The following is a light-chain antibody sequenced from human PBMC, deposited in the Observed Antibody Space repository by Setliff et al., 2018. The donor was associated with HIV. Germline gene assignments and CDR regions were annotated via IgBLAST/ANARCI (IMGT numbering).Light chain of an antibody. CDR2: DVS. CDR1: SSDVGGYNY. Sequence: ALTQPRSVSGSPGQSVTISCTGTSSDVGGYNYVSWYQQHPGKAPKLMIYDVSKRPSGVPDRFSGSKSGNTASLTISGLQAEDEADYYCCSYAGSYSYVFGTGTKVTVL. V-gene: IGLV2-11*01. CDR3: CSYAGSYSYV. J-gene: IGLJ1*01.